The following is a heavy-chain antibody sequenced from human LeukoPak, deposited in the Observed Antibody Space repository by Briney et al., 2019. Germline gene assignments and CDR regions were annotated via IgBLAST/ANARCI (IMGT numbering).Heavy chain of an antibody. CDR3: GRTGHGSVLREGDLSY. CDR1: GYTFTGYY. J-gene: IGHJ4*02. Sequence: ASVKVSCKASGYTFTGYYMHWVRQAPGQGLEWMGWINPNSGGTNYAQKFQGRVTMTRDTSISTAYMELSRLRSDDTAVYYCGRTGHGSVLREGDLSYWGQGTLVTVSS. CDR2: INPNSGGT. D-gene: IGHD3-10*01. V-gene: IGHV1-2*02.